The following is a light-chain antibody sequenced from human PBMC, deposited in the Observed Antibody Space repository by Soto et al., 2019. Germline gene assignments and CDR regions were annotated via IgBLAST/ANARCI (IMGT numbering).Light chain of an antibody. CDR3: KQRSPWPIT. CDR2: DAF. V-gene: IGKV3-11*01. J-gene: IGKJ5*01. Sequence: EIVLTQSPATLSLSPGDRATLSCRANQSVGSSLAWIRQRPGQAPSLVIYDAFNTASGTPARFSGSGSGTVFTLTVSSLESADFATYYCKQRSPWPITIGQGTRLEI. CDR1: QSVGSS.